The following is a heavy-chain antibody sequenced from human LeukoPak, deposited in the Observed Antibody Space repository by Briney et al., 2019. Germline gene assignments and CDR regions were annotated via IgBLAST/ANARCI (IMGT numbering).Heavy chain of an antibody. J-gene: IGHJ6*02. CDR1: GGSISSRNW. CDR3: ARDNGAIRAYYYHGMDV. Sequence: PSETLSLTCAVSGGSISSRNWWSWVRQPPGKGLEWIGEIYHSGSINYNPSLKSRVTISVDKSKNQLSLRLTSVTAADTAVDYCARDNGAIRAYYYHGMDVWGQGTTVTVSS. CDR2: IYHSGSI. V-gene: IGHV4-4*02. D-gene: IGHD2-8*01.